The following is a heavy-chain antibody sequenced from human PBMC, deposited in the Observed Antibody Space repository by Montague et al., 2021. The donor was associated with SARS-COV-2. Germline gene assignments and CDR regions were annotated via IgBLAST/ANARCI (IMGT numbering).Heavy chain of an antibody. CDR3: ARSGGVYDYVWGSYLRWSTNYGMDV. D-gene: IGHD3-16*01. CDR1: GGSISSYY. J-gene: IGHJ6*02. Sequence: SETLSLTCTVSGGSISSYYWSWIRQPPGKGLEWIGYIYYSGSTNYNPSLKSRVTISVDTSKNQFSLKLSSVAAADTAVYYCARSGGVYDYVWGSYLRWSTNYGMDVWGQGTTVTVSS. CDR2: IYYSGST. V-gene: IGHV4-59*01.